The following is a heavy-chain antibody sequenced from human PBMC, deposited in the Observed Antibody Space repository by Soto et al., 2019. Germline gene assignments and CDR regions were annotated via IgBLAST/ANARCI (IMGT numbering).Heavy chain of an antibody. Sequence: SLRLSCAASGFTFDDFAMHWVRQAPGRGLEWVSGINWSGGSSGYSDSVKGRFTISRDNAKNSLYLEMNSLRVEDTALFYCVKAKDKQLVEGGTFDMWGQGTMVTVSS. D-gene: IGHD6-13*01. CDR2: INWSGGSS. V-gene: IGHV3-9*01. CDR1: GFTFDDFA. J-gene: IGHJ3*02. CDR3: VKAKDKQLVEGGTFDM.